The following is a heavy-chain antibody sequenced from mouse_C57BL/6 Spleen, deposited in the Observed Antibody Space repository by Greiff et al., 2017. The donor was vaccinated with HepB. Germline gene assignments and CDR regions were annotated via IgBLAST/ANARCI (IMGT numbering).Heavy chain of an antibody. Sequence: AQLKESGPELVKPGDSVKISCKASGYSFTGYFINWVMQSHGKSLEWIGRINPYNGDTFYNQQFKGKATLTVDKSSSTAHMELRSLTSEDSAVYYCARHGITTVVATDFDVWGTGTTVTVSS. CDR3: ARHGITTVVATDFDV. CDR2: INPYNGDT. V-gene: IGHV1-20*01. J-gene: IGHJ1*03. CDR1: GYSFTGYF. D-gene: IGHD1-1*01.